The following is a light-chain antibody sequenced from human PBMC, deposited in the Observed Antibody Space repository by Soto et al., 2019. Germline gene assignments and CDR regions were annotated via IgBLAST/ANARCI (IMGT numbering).Light chain of an antibody. CDR1: QGISSY. V-gene: IGKV1-9*01. J-gene: IGKJ2*01. Sequence: IQLTQSPSSLSASVGDRVTITCRASQGISSYLAWYQQKPGKAPKLLIYAASTLQSGVPSRLSGSGSGTDFTLAISSLQPEDFANYDCQQLNSYPYSFGQGNKLEIK. CDR3: QQLNSYPYS. CDR2: AAS.